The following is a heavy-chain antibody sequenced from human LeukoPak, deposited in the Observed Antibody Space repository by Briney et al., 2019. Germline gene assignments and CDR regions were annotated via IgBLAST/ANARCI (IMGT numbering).Heavy chain of an antibody. CDR1: GYTFTSYD. D-gene: IGHD3-22*01. J-gene: IGHJ5*02. CDR3: AREEHYGSSGYWFAP. V-gene: IGHV1-8*03. Sequence: ASVKVSCKASGYTFTSYDINWVRQATGQGLEWMGWMNPNSGNTGYAQKFQGRVTITRNTSISTTDMELSSLRSEDTAVYYCAREEHYGSSGYWFAPWGQGTLVTVSS. CDR2: MNPNSGNT.